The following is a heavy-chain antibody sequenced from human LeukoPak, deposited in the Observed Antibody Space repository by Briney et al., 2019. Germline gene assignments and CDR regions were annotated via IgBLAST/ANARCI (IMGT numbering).Heavy chain of an antibody. Sequence: GSSVKVSCKASGGTFSSYAISWVRQAPGQGLEWMGGIIPIFGTTNYAQKFQGRVTITTDESTSTAYMELSSLRSEDTAVYYCARGVAAAAGFNWSDPWGQGTLVTVSS. CDR1: GGTFSSYA. J-gene: IGHJ5*02. D-gene: IGHD6-13*01. CDR3: ARGVAAAAGFNWSDP. V-gene: IGHV1-69*05. CDR2: IIPIFGTT.